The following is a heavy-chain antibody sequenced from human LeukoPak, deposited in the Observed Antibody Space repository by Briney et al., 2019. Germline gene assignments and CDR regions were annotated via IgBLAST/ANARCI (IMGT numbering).Heavy chain of an antibody. CDR3: ASLTYCSSTSCYVFSDY. J-gene: IGHJ4*02. V-gene: IGHV4-34*01. Sequence: SETLSLTCAVYGGSFSGYYWSWIRQPPGKGLEWIGEINHSGSPNYNPSLKSRVTISVDTSKNQFSLKLSSVTAADTAVYYCASLTYCSSTSCYVFSDYWGQGTLVTVSS. CDR2: INHSGSP. D-gene: IGHD2-2*01. CDR1: GGSFSGYY.